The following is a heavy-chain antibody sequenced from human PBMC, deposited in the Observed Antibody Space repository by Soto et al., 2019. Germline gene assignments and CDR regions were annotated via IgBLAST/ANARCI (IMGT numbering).Heavy chain of an antibody. Sequence: SETLSLTCTVSGGSISSYYWSWIRQPPGKGLEWIGYIYYSGSTNYNPSLKSRVTISVDTSKNQFSLKLSSVAAADTAVYYCARRTVALDVWGQGTTVTVSS. CDR2: IYYSGST. D-gene: IGHD6-19*01. V-gene: IGHV4-59*01. CDR3: ARRTVALDV. J-gene: IGHJ6*02. CDR1: GGSISSYY.